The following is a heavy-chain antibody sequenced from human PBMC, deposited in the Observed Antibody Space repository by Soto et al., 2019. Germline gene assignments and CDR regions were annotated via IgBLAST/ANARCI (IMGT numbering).Heavy chain of an antibody. CDR1: GHTFSGKW. J-gene: IGHJ4*02. CDR2: IDPSDSDT. CDR3: TRVNHYIYTTGYFDS. Sequence: GESLNISCQGSGHTFSGKWIAWVRQKPGKGLEWMGIIDPSDSDTRYSPSFQGQVTISVDKSLNTAFLEWISLQASDTAMYFCTRVNHYIYTTGYFDSWGPGTLVTVSS. V-gene: IGHV5-51*01. D-gene: IGHD1-1*01.